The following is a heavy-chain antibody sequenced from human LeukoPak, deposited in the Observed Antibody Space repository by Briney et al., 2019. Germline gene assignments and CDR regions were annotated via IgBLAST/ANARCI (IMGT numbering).Heavy chain of an antibody. D-gene: IGHD1-7*01. CDR1: GYTFTDYY. V-gene: IGHV1-2*02. Sequence: GASVKVSCKASGYTFTDYYIHWVRQAPGQGLEWVGWISPNSGGTNYAQKFQGRVTMTRDTSISTAYMELTWLRFDDTAMYYCAGVPSNYGTIDYWGQGTLVTVSS. J-gene: IGHJ4*02. CDR2: ISPNSGGT. CDR3: AGVPSNYGTIDY.